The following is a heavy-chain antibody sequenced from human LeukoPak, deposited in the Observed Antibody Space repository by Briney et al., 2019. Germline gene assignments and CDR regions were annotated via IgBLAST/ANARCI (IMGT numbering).Heavy chain of an antibody. J-gene: IGHJ4*02. V-gene: IGHV4-39*01. D-gene: IGHD5-24*01. CDR1: GGSISSSGYY. CDR3: ARHVADGYNYCFRY. Sequence: PSETLSLTFPVSGGSISSSGYYWGWIRQPPGKGLEWIGNIYYSGSTYYNPSLKSRVTISVDTSKNQFSLKLSSVTAADTAVYYCARHVADGYNYCFRYWGQGTLVTVSS. CDR2: IYYSGST.